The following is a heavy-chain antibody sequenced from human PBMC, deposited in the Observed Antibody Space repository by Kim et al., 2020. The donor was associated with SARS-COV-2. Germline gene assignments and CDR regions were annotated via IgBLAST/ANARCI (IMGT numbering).Heavy chain of an antibody. Sequence: GGSLRLSCAASGFTFSNAWMSWVRQAPGKGLEWVGRIKSKTDGGTTDYAAPVKGRFTISRDDSKNTLYLQMNSLKTEDTAVYYCTTGGLNDYGDEGDYYGMDVWGQGTTVTVSS. J-gene: IGHJ6*02. D-gene: IGHD4-17*01. V-gene: IGHV3-15*01. CDR2: IKSKTDGGTT. CDR3: TTGGLNDYGDEGDYYGMDV. CDR1: GFTFSNAW.